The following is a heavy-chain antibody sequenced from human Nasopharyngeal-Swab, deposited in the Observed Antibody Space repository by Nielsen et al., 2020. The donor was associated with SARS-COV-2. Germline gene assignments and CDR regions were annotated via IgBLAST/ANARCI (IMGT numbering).Heavy chain of an antibody. CDR2: IYSSANT. V-gene: IGHV4-30-4*01. CDR3: AREVASANKNAFDI. Sequence: SETLFLTCSVSGGSISSGDYYWSWIRQPPGKGLEWIGYIYSSANTYYNPSLKSRVNMSVDMSKNQFSLKLSSVAAADTAVYYCAREVASANKNAFDIWGQGTMVTVSS. D-gene: IGHD2/OR15-2a*01. J-gene: IGHJ3*02. CDR1: GGSISSGDYY.